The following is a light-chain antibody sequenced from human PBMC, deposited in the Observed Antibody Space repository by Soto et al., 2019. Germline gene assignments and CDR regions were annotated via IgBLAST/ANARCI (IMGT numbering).Light chain of an antibody. CDR2: GAS. CDR3: QQYGSSALT. CDR1: QSVSSIY. Sequence: EIVLTQSPGTLSLSPGESATLSCLASQSVSSIYLAWYQQKPGQAPRLLIYGASSRPTGIPDRFSGCGSGTDFTLTISRLEPEDFAVYYCQQYGSSALTFGGGTKVDIK. V-gene: IGKV3-20*01. J-gene: IGKJ4*01.